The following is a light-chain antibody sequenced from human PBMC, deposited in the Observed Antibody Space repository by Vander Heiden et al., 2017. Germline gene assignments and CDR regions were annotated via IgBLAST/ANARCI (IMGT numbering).Light chain of an antibody. CDR1: QGISNY. J-gene: IGKJ2*01. V-gene: IGKV1-27*01. CDR2: AAS. Sequence: DSHMTQSPSSLSASVGDRVTITCRASQGISNYLAWYQQKPVKVPKLLIYAASTLQSGVPSRFSGSGSGTDFTLTISSLQPEDVATYYCQKYNSAPHTFGQGTKVEIK. CDR3: QKYNSAPHT.